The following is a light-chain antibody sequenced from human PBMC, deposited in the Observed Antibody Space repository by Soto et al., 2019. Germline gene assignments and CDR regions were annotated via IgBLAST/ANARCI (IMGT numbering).Light chain of an antibody. CDR2: EVS. Sequence: QSALTQPASVSGSPGQSITISCTGTSSDVGGYNYVSWYQQHPGKAPKLMIYEVSNRPSGVSNRFSGSKSGNTASLTISGLQAEDEAHYYCSSYTSSSDYVFGTGTKLTVL. J-gene: IGLJ1*01. V-gene: IGLV2-14*01. CDR1: SSDVGGYNY. CDR3: SSYTSSSDYV.